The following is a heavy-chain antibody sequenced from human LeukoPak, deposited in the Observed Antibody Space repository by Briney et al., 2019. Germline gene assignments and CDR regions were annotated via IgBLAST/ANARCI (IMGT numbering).Heavy chain of an antibody. Sequence: GGSLRLSCAASGFTFSIYEMSWVRQAPGKGLEWVSYISGSGSTRHYADSVKGRFTISRDNSKNMLYLEMNNLRVEDTAIYYCAKDRSSSTSCSNYWGRGTLVTVSS. V-gene: IGHV3-23*01. CDR3: AKDRSSSTSCSNY. J-gene: IGHJ4*02. CDR1: GFTFSIYE. CDR2: ISGSGSTR. D-gene: IGHD2-2*01.